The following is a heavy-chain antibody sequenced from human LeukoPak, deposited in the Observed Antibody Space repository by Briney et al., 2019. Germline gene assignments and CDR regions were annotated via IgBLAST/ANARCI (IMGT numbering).Heavy chain of an antibody. CDR1: GFTFSSYA. V-gene: IGHV3-30-3*01. Sequence: PGGSLRLSCAASGFTFSSYAMHWVRQAPGKGLEWVAVMSYDGSNKYYADSVKGRFTISRDNSKNTLYLQMNSLRAEDTAVYYCARGGIAVAASYWYFDLWGRGTLVTVSS. CDR3: ARGGIAVAASYWYFDL. CDR2: MSYDGSNK. J-gene: IGHJ2*01. D-gene: IGHD6-19*01.